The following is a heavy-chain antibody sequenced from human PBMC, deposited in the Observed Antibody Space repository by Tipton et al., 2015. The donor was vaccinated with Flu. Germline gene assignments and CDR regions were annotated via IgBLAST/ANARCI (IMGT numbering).Heavy chain of an antibody. CDR3: AKDRSGDYGDPLWN. Sequence: SLRLSCAVSGFTFSIHAMTWVRQAPGKGLEWVSGISGSGGSTYYADSVKDRFTISRDNSKSTLYLHMNSLRAEDTAMYYCAKDRSGDYGDPLWNWGQGTLVTVSS. CDR2: ISGSGGST. D-gene: IGHD4-17*01. V-gene: IGHV3-23*01. J-gene: IGHJ4*02. CDR1: GFTFSIHA.